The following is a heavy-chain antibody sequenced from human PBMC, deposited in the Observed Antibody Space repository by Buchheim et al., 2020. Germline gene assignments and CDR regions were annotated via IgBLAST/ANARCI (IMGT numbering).Heavy chain of an antibody. CDR1: GFTFSSYG. Sequence: QVQLVESGGGVVQPGRSLRLSCAASGFTFSSYGMHWVRQAPGKGLEWVAVIWYDGSNKYYADSVKGRFTISRDNSKNTLYLQMNSLRAEDTAVYYCARDRVGDFWTHYYYYYYMDVWGKGTT. J-gene: IGHJ6*03. D-gene: IGHD3/OR15-3a*01. CDR3: ARDRVGDFWTHYYYYYYMDV. V-gene: IGHV3-33*01. CDR2: IWYDGSNK.